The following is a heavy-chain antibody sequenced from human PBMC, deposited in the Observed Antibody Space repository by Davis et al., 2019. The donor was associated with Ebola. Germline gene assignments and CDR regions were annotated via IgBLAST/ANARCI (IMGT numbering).Heavy chain of an antibody. V-gene: IGHV1-8*01. D-gene: IGHD1-7*01. CDR3: ARDHGVTGTGAFDP. J-gene: IGHJ5*02. CDR2: MNPNNGNT. Sequence: ASVTVSCQTSGYTFSNYDINWVRQATGQGLAWMGWMNPNNGNTGYAQKFQGRVTMTSNTAISTAFLELSSLTSEDTAVYYCARDHGVTGTGAFDPWGQGTLVTVST. CDR1: GYTFSNYD.